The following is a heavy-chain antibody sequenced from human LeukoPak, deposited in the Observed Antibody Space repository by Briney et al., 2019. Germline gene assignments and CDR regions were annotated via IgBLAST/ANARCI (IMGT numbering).Heavy chain of an antibody. V-gene: IGHV1-69*01. Sequence: TSVKVSCKASGGTFSSYAINWVRQAPGQGLEWMGGISLIFGTANYAQKFQGRVTITADESTSTAYMELSSLRSEDTAVYYCARTSAYCGGDCYSSAFDIWGQGTMVTVSS. J-gene: IGHJ3*02. CDR3: ARTSAYCGGDCYSSAFDI. CDR1: GGTFSSYA. CDR2: ISLIFGTA. D-gene: IGHD2-21*02.